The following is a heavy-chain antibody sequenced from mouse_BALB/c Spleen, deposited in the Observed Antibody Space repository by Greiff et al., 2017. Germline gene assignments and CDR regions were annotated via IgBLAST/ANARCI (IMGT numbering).Heavy chain of an antibody. D-gene: IGHD2-14*01. CDR3: ARKVRRGYWYFDV. Sequence: QVQLKQSGAELVKPGASVKLSCKTSGYTFTSYWIQWVKQRPGQGLGWIGEIFPGTGTTYYNEKFKGKATLTIDTSSSTAYMQLSSLTSEDSAVYFCARKVRRGYWYFDVWGAGTTVTVSS. V-gene: IGHV1S132*01. J-gene: IGHJ1*01. CDR2: IFPGTGTT. CDR1: GYTFTSYW.